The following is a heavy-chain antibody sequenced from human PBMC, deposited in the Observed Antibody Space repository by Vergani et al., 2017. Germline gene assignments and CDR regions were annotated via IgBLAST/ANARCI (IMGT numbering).Heavy chain of an antibody. CDR2: ISSNGGST. V-gene: IGHV3-64D*06. CDR1: GFTFSSYA. CDR3: VKGDRYGDHIDY. D-gene: IGHD4-17*01. J-gene: IGHJ4*02. Sequence: EVQLVESGGGLVKPGGSLRLSCAASGFTFSSYAMSWVRQAPGKGLEYVSAISSNGGSTYYADSVKGRFTISRDNSKNTLYLQMSSLRAEDTAVYYCVKGDRYGDHIDYWGQGTLVTVSS.